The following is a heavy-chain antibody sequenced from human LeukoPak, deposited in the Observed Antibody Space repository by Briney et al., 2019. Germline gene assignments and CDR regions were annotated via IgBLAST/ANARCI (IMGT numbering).Heavy chain of an antibody. J-gene: IGHJ4*02. V-gene: IGHV3-30*18. CDR1: GFTFSSFG. Sequence: PGGSLRLSCAASGFTFSSFGMHWVRQAPGKGLEWVAVLSNDGSKSYYADSVKGRFTISRDNSKNTLYLQMNSLRAEDTAVYYCAKGGSTVTLHADYWGQGTLVTVSS. CDR2: LSNDGSKS. D-gene: IGHD4-17*01. CDR3: AKGGSTVTLHADY.